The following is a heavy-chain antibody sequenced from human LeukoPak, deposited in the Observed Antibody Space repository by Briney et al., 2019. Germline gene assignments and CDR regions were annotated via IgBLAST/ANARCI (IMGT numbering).Heavy chain of an antibody. CDR2: IIPIFGTT. V-gene: IGHV1-69*05. Sequence: SVKVSCKASGGTFSSYTINWVRQAPGQGLEWMGGIIPIFGTTSYAQKFQGRVTMTRDMSTSTVYMELSSLRSEDTAVYYCARLILGNTAMGHDYWGQGTLVTVSS. J-gene: IGHJ4*02. D-gene: IGHD5-18*01. CDR3: ARLILGNTAMGHDY. CDR1: GGTFSSYT.